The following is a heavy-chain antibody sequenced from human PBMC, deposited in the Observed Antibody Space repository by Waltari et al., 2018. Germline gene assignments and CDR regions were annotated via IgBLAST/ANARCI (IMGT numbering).Heavy chain of an antibody. D-gene: IGHD2-2*01. CDR2: IYHRGST. V-gene: IGHV4-30-2*01. CDR1: GGSISSGGYS. J-gene: IGHJ4*02. CDR3: ARVIGYCSSTSCSENFDY. Sequence: QLQLQESGSGLVKPSQTLSLTCAVSGGSISSGGYSWSWIRQPPGKGLEWIGYIYHRGSTYYNPSLKSRVTISVDRSKNQFSLKLSSVTAADTAVYYCARVIGYCSSTSCSENFDYWGQGTLVTVSS.